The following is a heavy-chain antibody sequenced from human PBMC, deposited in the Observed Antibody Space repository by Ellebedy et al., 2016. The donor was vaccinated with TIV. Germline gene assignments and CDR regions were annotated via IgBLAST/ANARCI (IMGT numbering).Heavy chain of an antibody. CDR1: GGSISSGSYY. CDR2: IYTSGST. Sequence: SETLSLXCTVSGGSISSGSYYWSWIRQPAGKGLEWIGRIYTSGSTNYNPSLKSRVTMSVDTSKNQFSLKLSSVTAADTAVYYCARDGGASHRIFGVVISTWFDPWGQGTLVTVSS. D-gene: IGHD3-3*01. V-gene: IGHV4-61*02. J-gene: IGHJ5*02. CDR3: ARDGGASHRIFGVVISTWFDP.